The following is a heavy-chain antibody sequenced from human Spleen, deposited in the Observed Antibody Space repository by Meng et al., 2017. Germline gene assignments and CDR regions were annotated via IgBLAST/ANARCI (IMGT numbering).Heavy chain of an antibody. CDR1: GFTFSSYG. CDR2: IWYDGSKK. Sequence: GESLKISCAASGFTFSSYGMHWVRQAPGKGLEWVAVIWYDGSKKYYSDSVKGRFTISRDNAKNSLYLQMNSLRAEDTAVYYCARRGNGILITPDYWGQGTLVTVSS. J-gene: IGHJ4*02. V-gene: IGHV3-33*01. CDR3: ARRGNGILITPDY. D-gene: IGHD3-22*01.